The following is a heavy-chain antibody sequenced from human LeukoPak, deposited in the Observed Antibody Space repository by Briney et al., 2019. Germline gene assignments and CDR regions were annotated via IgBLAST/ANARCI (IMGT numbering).Heavy chain of an antibody. CDR2: IHYSGST. D-gene: IGHD5-12*01. CDR3: AREGRSGYDTLQFDS. J-gene: IGHJ4*02. CDR1: GDSVSSGSYY. V-gene: IGHV4-61*01. Sequence: SETLSLTCSVSGDSVSSGSYYWTWIRQPPGKGLEWIGYIHYSGSTDYKPSLQSRVTISIDTSKNQFSLKLRSVTAADTAVYWCAREGRSGYDTLQFDSWGQGTLVTVSS.